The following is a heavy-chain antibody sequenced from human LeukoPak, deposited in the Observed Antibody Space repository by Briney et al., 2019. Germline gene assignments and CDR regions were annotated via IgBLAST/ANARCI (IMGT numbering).Heavy chain of an antibody. Sequence: ASVKVSCKPSGYTFTNYDINWVRQATGEGLEWMGWMNPNSGNTGYAQKFQGRVTMTRNTSISTAYMERSSLRSEDTAVYYCARPHCSSTDCHPAEWLDPWGQGTLVTVSS. CDR2: MNPNSGNT. V-gene: IGHV1-8*01. CDR3: ARPHCSSTDCHPAEWLDP. J-gene: IGHJ5*02. CDR1: GYTFTNYD. D-gene: IGHD2-2*01.